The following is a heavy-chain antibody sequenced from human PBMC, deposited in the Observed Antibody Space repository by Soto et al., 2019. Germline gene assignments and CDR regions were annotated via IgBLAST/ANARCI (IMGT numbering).Heavy chain of an antibody. CDR1: GFGLINYS. Sequence: PGGSLRLSCAASGFGLINYSMNWVRQAPGKGLEWVSYINHIGSAIHYADAVKGRFTISRDNAKNLLFLHMDDLRAEDTAIYYCARDPHSLDYWGQGTLVTVSS. CDR3: ARDPHSLDY. J-gene: IGHJ4*02. V-gene: IGHV3-48*01. D-gene: IGHD2-15*01. CDR2: INHIGSAI.